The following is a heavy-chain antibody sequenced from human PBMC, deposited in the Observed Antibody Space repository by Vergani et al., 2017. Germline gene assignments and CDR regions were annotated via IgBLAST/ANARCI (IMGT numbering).Heavy chain of an antibody. J-gene: IGHJ3*01. CDR2: IIPIFGTA. D-gene: IGHD1-1*01. V-gene: IGHV1-69*13. CDR1: GGTFSSYA. CDR3: ARVAPSNSEVTPTAFDV. Sequence: QVQLVQSGAEVKKPGSSVKVSCKASGGTFSSYAISWVRQAPGQGLEWMGGIIPIFGTANYAQKFQGRVTITADTSTNTAYMELRSLRSDDTAVYFCARVAPSNSEVTPTAFDVWGQGTMVTVSS.